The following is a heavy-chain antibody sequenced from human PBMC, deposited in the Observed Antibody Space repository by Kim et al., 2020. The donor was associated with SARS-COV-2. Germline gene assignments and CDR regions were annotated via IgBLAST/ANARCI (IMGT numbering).Heavy chain of an antibody. V-gene: IGHV4-59*08. CDR1: GGSISSYY. CDR2: IYYSGST. CDR3: ARRMDYYDSRGDHYYYGMDV. D-gene: IGHD3-22*01. Sequence: SETLSLTCTVSGGSISSYYWSWIRQPPGKGLEWIGYIYYSGSTNYNPSLKSRVTISVDTSKNQFSLKLSSVTAADTAVYYCARRMDYYDSRGDHYYYGMDVRGQGTTVTVSS. J-gene: IGHJ6*02.